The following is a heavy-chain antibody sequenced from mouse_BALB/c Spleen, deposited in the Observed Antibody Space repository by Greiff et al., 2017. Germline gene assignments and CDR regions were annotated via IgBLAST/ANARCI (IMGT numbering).Heavy chain of an antibody. CDR1: GYTFTDYY. CDR2: INPNNGDT. D-gene: IGHD1-1*01. CDR3: ARRDYYGSSPYYAMDY. J-gene: IGHJ4*01. V-gene: IGHV1-26*01. Sequence: EVQLQQSGPELVKPGASVKMSCKASGYTFTDYYMKWVKQSHGKSLEWIGDINPNNGDTFYNPKFKGKATLTVDKSSSTAYMQLNSLTSEDSAVYYCARRDYYGSSPYYAMDYWGQGTSVTVSS.